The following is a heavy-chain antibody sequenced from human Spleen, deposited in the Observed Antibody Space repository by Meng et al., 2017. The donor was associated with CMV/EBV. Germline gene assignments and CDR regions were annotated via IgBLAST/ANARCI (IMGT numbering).Heavy chain of an antibody. J-gene: IGHJ4*02. V-gene: IGHV1-69*04. CDR3: ARDPGPYYPMDY. CDR2: IIPILGIA. Sequence: SVKVSCKASGGTFSSYTISWVRQAPGQGLEWMGRIIPILGIANYAQKFQGRVTITADKSTSTAYMELSSLRSEDTAVYYCARDPGPYYPMDYWGQGTLVTVSS. CDR1: GGTFSSYT. D-gene: IGHD3-10*01.